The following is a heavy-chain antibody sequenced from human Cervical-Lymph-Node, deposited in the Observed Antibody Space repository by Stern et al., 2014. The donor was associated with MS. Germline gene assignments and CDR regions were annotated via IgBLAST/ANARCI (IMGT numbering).Heavy chain of an antibody. D-gene: IGHD3-3*01. CDR3: ARSRSGYMWFDP. V-gene: IGHV4-30-2*01. Sequence: QLQLQESGSGLVKPSQTLSLTCAVSGGSINSGDYSWSWIRQPPGKGLEWIGYMYHSGSTFYNPSLKSRVTISVDRSKNHFSLKVTSVTAADTAVYYCARSRSGYMWFDPWGQGTLVTVSS. CDR2: MYHSGST. CDR1: GGSINSGDYS. J-gene: IGHJ5*02.